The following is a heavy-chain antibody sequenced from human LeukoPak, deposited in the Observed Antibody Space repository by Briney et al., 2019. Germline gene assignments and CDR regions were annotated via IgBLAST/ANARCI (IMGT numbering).Heavy chain of an antibody. CDR2: VQHIGGET. CDR3: ATYSILNAREFRY. J-gene: IGHJ1*01. V-gene: IGHV3-7*01. Sequence: GGSLRLSCAPSGFIFSNYWMSWVRQAPGKGLEWVANVQHIGGETYYVDSVKGRFTISRDNAKNSVYLQMNSLGADDTAVYYCATYSILNAREFRYWGQGTLVTVTS. CDR1: GFIFSNYW. D-gene: IGHD4-11*01.